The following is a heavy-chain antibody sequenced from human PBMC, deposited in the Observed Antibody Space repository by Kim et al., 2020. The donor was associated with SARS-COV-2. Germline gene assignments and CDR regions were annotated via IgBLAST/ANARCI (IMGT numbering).Heavy chain of an antibody. V-gene: IGHV3-43*02. J-gene: IGHJ5*02. CDR3: ARDPADGSDGCCYSYGIDA. CDR1: GFTFDGYG. D-gene: IGHD2-15*01. CDR2: ISREGGTT. Sequence: GGSLRLSCAASGFTFDGYGMHWVRQAPGKGLEWVSLISREGGTTYYVDSVKGRFTISRDNTKNILYLQMNSLRAEDTAVYFCARDPADGSDGCCYSYGIDAWGQGTMVTVSS.